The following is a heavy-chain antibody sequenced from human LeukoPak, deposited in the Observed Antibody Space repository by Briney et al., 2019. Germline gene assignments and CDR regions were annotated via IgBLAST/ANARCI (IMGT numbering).Heavy chain of an antibody. D-gene: IGHD3-10*01. V-gene: IGHV3-20*04. CDR3: ARVQGIYYGSGSYYPSYYYYMDV. CDR2: INWSGGST. Sequence: AGGSLRLSCAASGFTFDDYGMSWVRQAPGKGLEWVSGINWSGGSTGYADSVKGRFTISRDNSKNSLYLQMNSLRAEDTALYYCARVQGIYYGSGSYYPSYYYYMDVWGKGTTVTVSS. J-gene: IGHJ6*03. CDR1: GFTFDDYG.